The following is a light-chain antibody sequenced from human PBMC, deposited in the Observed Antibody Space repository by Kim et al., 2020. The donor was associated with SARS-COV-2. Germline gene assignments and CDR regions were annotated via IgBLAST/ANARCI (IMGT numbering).Light chain of an antibody. V-gene: IGLV1-44*01. Sequence: QSVLTQPPSASATPGQRVTIYCSGSTSNIGRNIVQWYQQLPGTAPKLLIYSDYQRPSGVPDRFSGSKSGTSASLAISGLRSEDEGNYYCAAWDDSLNGVVFGGGTQLTVL. CDR1: TSNIGRNI. CDR3: AAWDDSLNGVV. CDR2: SDY. J-gene: IGLJ2*01.